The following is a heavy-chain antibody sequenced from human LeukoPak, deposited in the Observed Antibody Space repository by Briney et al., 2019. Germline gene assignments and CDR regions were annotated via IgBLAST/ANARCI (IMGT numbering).Heavy chain of an antibody. CDR3: ATSGGSDISGHTRYYYMDV. V-gene: IGHV1-2*02. J-gene: IGHJ6*03. D-gene: IGHD1-26*01. Sequence: ASVKVSCKASGYTFTGYYMHWVRQAPGQGLEWMGWINPNSGGTNYAQKFQGRVTMTEDTSTDTAYMELSSLRSEDTAVYYCATSGGSDISGHTRYYYMDVWGKGTTVTISS. CDR1: GYTFTGYY. CDR2: INPNSGGT.